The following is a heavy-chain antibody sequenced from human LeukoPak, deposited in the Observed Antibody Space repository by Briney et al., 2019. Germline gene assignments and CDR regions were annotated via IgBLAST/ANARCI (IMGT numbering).Heavy chain of an antibody. J-gene: IGHJ3*02. CDR2: ISSSGSTI. CDR1: GFTFSDYY. D-gene: IGHD3-9*01. Sequence: GGSLRLSCAASGFTFSDYYMSWIRQSPGKGLEWVSYISSSGSTIYYADSVKGRFTISRDNAKNSLYLQMNSLRAEDTVLFFCENAGYDILTGFNFDIWGQGTMVTVSS. V-gene: IGHV3-11*04. CDR3: ENAGYDILTGFNFDI.